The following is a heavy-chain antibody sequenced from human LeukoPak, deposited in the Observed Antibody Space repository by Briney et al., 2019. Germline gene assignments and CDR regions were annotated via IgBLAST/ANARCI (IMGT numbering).Heavy chain of an antibody. J-gene: IGHJ5*02. Sequence: GGSLRLSCAASGFTFSSYWMSWVRQAPGKGLDWVANIKQDGSEKNYVDSVKGRFTISRDNVKNSLYLQMDSLRAEDTAVYYCARGAYYYPSWGQGILVTVSS. CDR2: IKQDGSEK. CDR1: GFTFSSYW. V-gene: IGHV3-7*04. D-gene: IGHD2/OR15-2a*01. CDR3: ARGAYYYPS.